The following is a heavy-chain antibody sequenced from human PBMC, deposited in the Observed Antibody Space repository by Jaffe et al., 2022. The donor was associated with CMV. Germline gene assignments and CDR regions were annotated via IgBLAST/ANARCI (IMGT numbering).Heavy chain of an antibody. CDR1: GFTFDDYA. J-gene: IGHJ4*02. CDR2: ISWNSGSI. D-gene: IGHD2-21*02. Sequence: EVQLVESGGGLVQPGRSLRLSCAASGFTFDDYAMHWVRQAPGKGLEWVSGISWNSGSIGYADSVKGRFTISRDNAKNSLYLQMNSLRAEDTALYYCAKDQEAYCGGDCYSVPLDYWGQGTLVTVSS. CDR3: AKDQEAYCGGDCYSVPLDY. V-gene: IGHV3-9*01.